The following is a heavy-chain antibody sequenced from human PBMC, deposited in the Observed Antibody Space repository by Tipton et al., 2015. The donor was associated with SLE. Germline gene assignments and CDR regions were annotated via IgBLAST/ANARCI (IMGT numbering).Heavy chain of an antibody. CDR1: GGSISSHY. D-gene: IGHD6-13*01. J-gene: IGHJ4*02. CDR3: ARGPSIPYSSSWYGIDY. Sequence: TLSLTCTVSGGSISSHYWSWIRQPPGKGLEWIGYINDSGSTNYNPSLKSRVTISVDTSKNLFSLKLNSVTAADTAVYYCARGPSIPYSSSWYGIDYWGQGTLVTVAS. V-gene: IGHV4-59*11. CDR2: INDSGST.